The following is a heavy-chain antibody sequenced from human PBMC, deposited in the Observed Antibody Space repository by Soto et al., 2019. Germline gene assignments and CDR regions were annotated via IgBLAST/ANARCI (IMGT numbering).Heavy chain of an antibody. V-gene: IGHV3-30*18. CDR3: AKDLREMATIRPDY. CDR2: ISYDGIDK. J-gene: IGHJ4*02. Sequence: QVQLVESGGGVVQPGTSLRLSCAASGFTFSSFGIHWVRQAPGKGLEWVAVISYDGIDKNYGDSVKGRFTISRENSKNMVYLQMKILRIEDTAVYHCAKDLREMATIRPDYWGQGIQVTVSS. D-gene: IGHD5-12*01. CDR1: GFTFSSFG.